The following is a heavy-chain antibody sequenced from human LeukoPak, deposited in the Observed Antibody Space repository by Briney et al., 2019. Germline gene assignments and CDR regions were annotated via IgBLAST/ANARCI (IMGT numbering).Heavy chain of an antibody. Sequence: GGPLRLSCAASGFAFSGSAMHWVRQASGKGLEWVGRIRSNANSYATAYAASVKGRFTISRDDSKNTAYLQMNSLKTEDTAVYYCTRQGGYCSSTSCYHFDYWGQGTLVTVSS. V-gene: IGHV3-73*01. CDR3: TRQGGYCSSTSCYHFDY. D-gene: IGHD2-2*01. CDR1: GFAFSGSA. CDR2: IRSNANSYAT. J-gene: IGHJ4*02.